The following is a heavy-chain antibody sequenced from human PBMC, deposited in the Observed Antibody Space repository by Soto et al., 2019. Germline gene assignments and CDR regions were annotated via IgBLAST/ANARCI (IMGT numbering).Heavy chain of an antibody. CDR2: ISGSGGST. D-gene: IGHD2-15*01. J-gene: IGHJ4*02. V-gene: IGHV3-23*01. Sequence: GVSLRLSCAASGFTFSSYAMSWVRQAPGKGLEWVSAISGSGGSTYYADSVKGRFTISRDNSKNTLYLQMNSLRAEDTAVYYCAKDLYPERYCSGGSCYPFDYWGQGTLVTVSA. CDR3: AKDLYPERYCSGGSCYPFDY. CDR1: GFTFSSYA.